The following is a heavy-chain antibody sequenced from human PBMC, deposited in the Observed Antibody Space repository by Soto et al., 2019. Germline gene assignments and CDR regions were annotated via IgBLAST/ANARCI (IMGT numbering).Heavy chain of an antibody. CDR1: GFTFSSYA. V-gene: IGHV3-64*01. J-gene: IGHJ3*02. CDR2: ISSNGGST. CDR3: ARDSVLYYGDYVGAFDI. D-gene: IGHD4-17*01. Sequence: PGGSLRLSCAASGFTFSSYAMSWVRQAPGKGLEWVSAISSNGGSTYYANSVKGRFTISRDNSKNTLYLQMGSLRAEDMAVYYCARDSVLYYGDYVGAFDIWGQVTMVTVS.